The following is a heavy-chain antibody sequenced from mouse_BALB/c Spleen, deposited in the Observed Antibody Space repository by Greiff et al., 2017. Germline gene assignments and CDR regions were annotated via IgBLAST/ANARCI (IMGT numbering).Heavy chain of an antibody. V-gene: IGHV6-6*02. CDR3: TRPGHYYGYADY. Sequence: EVKLQESGGGLVQPGGSMKLSCVASGFTFSNYWMNWVRQSPEKGLEWVAEIRLKSNNYATHYAESVKGRFTISRDDSKSSVYLQMNNLRAEDTGIYYCTRPGHYYGYADYWGQGTTLTVSS. D-gene: IGHD1-2*01. J-gene: IGHJ2*01. CDR1: GFTFSNYW. CDR2: IRLKSNNYAT.